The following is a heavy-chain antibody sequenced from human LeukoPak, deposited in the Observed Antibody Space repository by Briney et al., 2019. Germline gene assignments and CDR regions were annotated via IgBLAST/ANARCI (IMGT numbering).Heavy chain of an antibody. CDR3: ARVPYRSSSLSYFDY. V-gene: IGHV3-53*01. D-gene: IGHD6-6*01. CDR2: IYSGGST. J-gene: IGHJ4*02. Sequence: GGSLRLSCAASGFTVSNNFMRWVRQAPGKGREWVALIYSGGSTYYADSVKGGFTISRDNSNNTLFLQINSLRAEDSAVYYCARVPYRSSSLSYFDYWGQGTLVTVSS. CDR1: GFTVSNNF.